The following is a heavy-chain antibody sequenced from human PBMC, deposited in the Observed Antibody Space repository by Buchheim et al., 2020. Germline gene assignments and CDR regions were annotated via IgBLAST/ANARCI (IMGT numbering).Heavy chain of an antibody. CDR2: IYYSGST. CDR1: GGSISSYY. Sequence: QVQLQESGPGLVKPSETLSLTCTVSGGSISSYYWSWIRQPPGKGLEWIEYIYYSGSTNYNPSLKSRVTITVDTSKNHVSLKLSSVTAADTAVYYCARDYYDSSGYWYFQHWGQGTL. D-gene: IGHD3-22*01. V-gene: IGHV4-59*01. CDR3: ARDYYDSSGYWYFQH. J-gene: IGHJ1*01.